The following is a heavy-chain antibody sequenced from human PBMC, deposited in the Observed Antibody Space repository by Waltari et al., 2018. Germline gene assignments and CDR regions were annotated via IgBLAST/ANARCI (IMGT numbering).Heavy chain of an antibody. CDR1: GGSISSSSYY. D-gene: IGHD6-13*01. J-gene: IGHJ4*02. CDR2: IYYRGST. V-gene: IGHV4-39*07. Sequence: QLQLQESGPGLVKPSETLSLTCTVSGGSISSSSYYWGWIRQPPGKGLEWIGSIYYRGSTYYNPSLKSRVTISVDTSKNQFSLKLSSVTAADTAVYYCVRCPTGSWSLSLPFDYWGQGTLVTVSS. CDR3: VRCPTGSWSLSLPFDY.